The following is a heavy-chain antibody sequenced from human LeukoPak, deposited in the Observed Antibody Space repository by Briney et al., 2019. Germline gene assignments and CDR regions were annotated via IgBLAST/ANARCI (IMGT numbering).Heavy chain of an antibody. J-gene: IGHJ4*02. D-gene: IGHD1-26*01. CDR1: GFSFNSYN. CDR3: ARGGAAPDY. V-gene: IGHV3-48*01. CDR2: ISGSSSIT. Sequence: GGSLRLSCEASGFSFNSYNMCWVRQAPGQGLEWVSDISGSSSITYYADSVKGRFTISRDNAKNSLYLQMNSLRVEDTAVYYCARGGAAPDYWGQGTLVTVSS.